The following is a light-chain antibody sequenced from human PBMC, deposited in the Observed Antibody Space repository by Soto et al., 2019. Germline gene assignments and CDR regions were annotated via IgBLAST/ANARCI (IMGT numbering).Light chain of an antibody. CDR1: QSLLHKNGNNY. J-gene: IGKJ1*01. CDR3: MQALQTPRT. Sequence: IVMTQSPLSLPVTPGEAASISCRSSQSLLHKNGNNYFNWYLQKPGQSPQLLIYMGFKRASGVPDRFSGSGSGTYFTLKISRVEAEDAGVYYCMQALQTPRTFGQGTKV. V-gene: IGKV2-28*01. CDR2: MGF.